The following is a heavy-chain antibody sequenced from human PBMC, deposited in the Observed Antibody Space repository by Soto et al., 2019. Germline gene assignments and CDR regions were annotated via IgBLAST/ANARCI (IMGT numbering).Heavy chain of an antibody. CDR2: IYYSGST. CDR1: GGSISSSSYY. Sequence: PSETLSLTCTVSGGSISSSSYYWGWIRQPPGKGLEWIGSIYYSGSTYYNPSLKSRVTISVDTSKNQFSLKLSSVTAADTAVYYCARQGRRPTYYYYGMDVWGQGTTVT. D-gene: IGHD3-10*01. V-gene: IGHV4-39*01. J-gene: IGHJ6*02. CDR3: ARQGRRPTYYYYGMDV.